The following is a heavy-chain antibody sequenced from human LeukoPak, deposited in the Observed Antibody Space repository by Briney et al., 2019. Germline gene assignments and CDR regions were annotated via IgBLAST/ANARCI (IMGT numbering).Heavy chain of an antibody. D-gene: IGHD6-19*01. CDR2: INPNGGGT. J-gene: IGHJ4*02. CDR1: GYTFTGYD. V-gene: IGHV1-2*02. CDR3: ARTMVAGSNSGFDY. Sequence: ASVKVSCKASGYTFTGYDMHWVRQAPGQGLEWMGWINPNGGGTNYAQKFQGRVTMTRDTSISTAYMELSRLRSDDTFVYYCARTMVAGSNSGFDYWGQGTLVTVSS.